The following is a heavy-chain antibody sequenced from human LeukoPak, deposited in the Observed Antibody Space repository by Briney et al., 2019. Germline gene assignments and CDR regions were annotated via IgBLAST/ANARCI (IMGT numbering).Heavy chain of an antibody. CDR2: IYYSGST. CDR1: GGSFSGYY. D-gene: IGHD3/OR15-3a*01. CDR3: ARQTGSGLFILP. V-gene: IGHV4-34*01. Sequence: SETLSLTCAVYGGSFSGYYWGWIRQPPGKGLEWIGGIYYSGSTYYNPSLKSRVTISIDTSKNQFSLKLTSVTAADTAVYYCARQTGSGLFILPGGQGTLVTVSS. J-gene: IGHJ4*02.